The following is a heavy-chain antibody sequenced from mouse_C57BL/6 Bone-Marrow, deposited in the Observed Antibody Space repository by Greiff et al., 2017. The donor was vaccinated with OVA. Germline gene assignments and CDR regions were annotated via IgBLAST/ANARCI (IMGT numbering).Heavy chain of an antibody. CDR2: IYPRSGNT. Sequence: VKVVESGAELARPGASVKLSCKASGYTFTSYGISWVKQRTGQGLEWIGEIYPRSGNTYYNEKFKGKATLTADKSSSTAYMELRSLTSEDSAVYFCARPPDYDYFDYWGQGTTLTVSS. CDR3: ARPPDYDYFDY. J-gene: IGHJ2*01. D-gene: IGHD2-4*01. CDR1: GYTFTSYG. V-gene: IGHV1-81*01.